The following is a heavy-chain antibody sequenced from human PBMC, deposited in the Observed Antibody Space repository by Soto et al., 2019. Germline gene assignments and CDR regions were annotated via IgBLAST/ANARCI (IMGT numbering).Heavy chain of an antibody. Sequence: SETLSLTCAVSGGSISSGGYSWSWIRQPPGKGLEWIGYIYHSGSTYYNPSLKSRVTISVDRSKNQFSLKLSSVTAADTAVYYCARLSRRLYSSGWYHPNFDYWGQGTLVTVSS. CDR1: GGSISSGGYS. V-gene: IGHV4-30-2*01. CDR3: ARLSRRLYSSGWYHPNFDY. CDR2: IYHSGST. D-gene: IGHD6-19*01. J-gene: IGHJ4*02.